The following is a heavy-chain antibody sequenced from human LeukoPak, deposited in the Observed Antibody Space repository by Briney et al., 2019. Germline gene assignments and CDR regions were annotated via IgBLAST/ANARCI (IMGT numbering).Heavy chain of an antibody. J-gene: IGHJ4*02. Sequence: GGSLRLSCAASGFTFSSYSMNWVRQAPGKGLEWVSSISSSSSYIYYADSVKGRFTISRDNAKNSLYLQMNSLRAEDTALYYCAKGSYGYYFDYWAREPWSPSPQ. CDR3: AKGSYGYYFDY. CDR1: GFTFSSYS. D-gene: IGHD5-18*01. V-gene: IGHV3-21*04. CDR2: ISSSSSYI.